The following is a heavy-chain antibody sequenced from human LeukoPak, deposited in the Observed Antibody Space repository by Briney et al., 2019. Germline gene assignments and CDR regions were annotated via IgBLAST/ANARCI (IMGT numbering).Heavy chain of an antibody. J-gene: IGHJ6*02. CDR2: INHSGST. Sequence: SETLSLTCAVYGESFSGYYRSWIRQPPGQGLEWISEINHSGSTNYNPSLKSRVTISVDTSKNQLSLKLSSVTAADTAVYYCARGVFLFYYYGMDVWGQGNTVTASS. CDR3: ARGVFLFYYYGMDV. V-gene: IGHV4-34*01. CDR1: GESFSGYY. D-gene: IGHD2-21*01.